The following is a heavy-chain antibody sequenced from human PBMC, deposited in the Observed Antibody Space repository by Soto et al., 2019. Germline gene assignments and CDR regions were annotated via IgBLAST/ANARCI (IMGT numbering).Heavy chain of an antibody. D-gene: IGHD5-18*01. CDR3: AKDKVDTAMEYYFDY. CDR1: GFTFDDYT. V-gene: IGHV3-43*01. CDR2: ISWDGGST. J-gene: IGHJ4*02. Sequence: GGSLRLSCAASGFTFDDYTMHWVRQAPGKGLEWVSLISWDGGSTYYADSVKGRFTISRDNSKNSLYLQMNSLRTEDTALYYCAKDKVDTAMEYYFDYWGQGTLVTVSS.